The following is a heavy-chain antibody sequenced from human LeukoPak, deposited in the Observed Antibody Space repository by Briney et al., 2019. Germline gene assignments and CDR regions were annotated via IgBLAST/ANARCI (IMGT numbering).Heavy chain of an antibody. Sequence: SETLSLTCAVSSASISSYSWSWIRQPPGRGLEWIGQIYYSDRIDFNPSLRNRVTISVDTSKNQFSLGLSSVTAADTAVYYCVRGIVGTTHDAFHIWGQGTVVTVSS. CDR1: SASISSYS. CDR3: VRGIVGTTHDAFHI. D-gene: IGHD1-26*01. CDR2: IYYSDRI. V-gene: IGHV4-59*01. J-gene: IGHJ3*02.